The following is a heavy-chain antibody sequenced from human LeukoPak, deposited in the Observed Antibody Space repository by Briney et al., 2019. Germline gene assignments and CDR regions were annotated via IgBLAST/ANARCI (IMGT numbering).Heavy chain of an antibody. D-gene: IGHD6-13*01. CDR1: GFTFSSYS. CDR2: ISSSSSYI. Sequence: PGGSLRLSCAAAGFTFSSYSMNWVRQAPGKGLEWVSSISSSSSYIYYADSVKGRFTISRDNAKNSLYLQMNSLRAEDTAVYYCASNPPAAESYWGQGTLVTVSS. CDR3: ASNPPAAESY. V-gene: IGHV3-21*01. J-gene: IGHJ4*02.